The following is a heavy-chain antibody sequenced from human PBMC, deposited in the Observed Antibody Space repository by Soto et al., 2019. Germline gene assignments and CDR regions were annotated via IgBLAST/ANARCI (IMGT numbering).Heavy chain of an antibody. V-gene: IGHV1-46*01. CDR3: AAVAEMATDAFDI. Sequence: ASVKVSCKASGYTFTSYYMHWVRQAPGQGLEWMGIINPSGGSTSYAQKFQERVTITRDMSTSTAYMELSSLRSEDTAVYYCAAVAEMATDAFDIWGQGTMVTVSS. J-gene: IGHJ3*02. CDR2: INPSGGST. CDR1: GYTFTSYY. D-gene: IGHD6-13*01.